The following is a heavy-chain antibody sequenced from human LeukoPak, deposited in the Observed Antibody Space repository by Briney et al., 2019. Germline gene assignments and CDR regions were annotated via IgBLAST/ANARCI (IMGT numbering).Heavy chain of an antibody. J-gene: IGHJ4*02. Sequence: PGGSLRLSCAASGFTFSSYSMNWVRQAPGKGLEWVAVISYDGSNKYYADSVKGRFTISRDNSKNTLYLQMNSLRAEDTAVYYCAGGYYYDYWGQGTLVTVSS. V-gene: IGHV3-30*03. CDR3: AGGYYYDY. D-gene: IGHD3-16*01. CDR1: GFTFSSYS. CDR2: ISYDGSNK.